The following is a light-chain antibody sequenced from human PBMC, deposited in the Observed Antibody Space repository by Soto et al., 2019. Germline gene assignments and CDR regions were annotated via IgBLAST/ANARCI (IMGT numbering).Light chain of an antibody. CDR3: QQYMT. CDR1: QSISSW. Sequence: DIQVTQSPSTLSASVGDRVTITCRASQSISSWLAWYQQKPGKAPKLLIYDASSLESGVPSRFSGSGSGTEFTLTISSLQPDDFATYYCQQYMTFGQGTRWISN. J-gene: IGKJ1*01. CDR2: DAS. V-gene: IGKV1-5*01.